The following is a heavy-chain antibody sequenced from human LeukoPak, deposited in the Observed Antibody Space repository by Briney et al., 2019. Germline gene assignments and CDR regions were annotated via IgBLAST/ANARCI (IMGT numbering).Heavy chain of an antibody. CDR3: ARSSQYSSGWYAY. CDR1: GGSISRYY. Sequence: SETLSLTCTVSGGSISRYYWTWIRQPPGKGLEWIGYVLYSGSTNYNPSLKSRVTISVDTSKNQFSLKLISVTAADTAVYFCARSSQYSSGWYAYWGQGTLVTVSS. CDR2: VLYSGST. J-gene: IGHJ4*02. D-gene: IGHD6-19*01. V-gene: IGHV4-59*01.